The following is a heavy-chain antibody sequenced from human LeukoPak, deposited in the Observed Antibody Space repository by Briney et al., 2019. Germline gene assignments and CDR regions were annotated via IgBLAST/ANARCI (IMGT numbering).Heavy chain of an antibody. V-gene: IGHV3-23*01. CDR3: AKESLGLERRLTGDY. Sequence: GGSLRLSCAASGFTFGTSGMSWVRQAPGKGLEWVSAISGSGGSTYYADSVKGRFTISRDNSKNTLYLQMNSLRAEDTAVYYCAKESLGLERRLTGDYWGQGTLVTVSS. CDR2: ISGSGGST. CDR1: GFTFGTSG. D-gene: IGHD1-1*01. J-gene: IGHJ4*02.